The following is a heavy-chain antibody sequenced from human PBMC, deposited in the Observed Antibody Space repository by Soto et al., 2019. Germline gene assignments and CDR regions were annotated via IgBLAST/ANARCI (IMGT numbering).Heavy chain of an antibody. J-gene: IGHJ5*02. CDR2: ISAYNGNT. Sequence: ASVKVSCKASGYTFTNYGISWVRQAPGQGLEWMGWISAYNGNTKYAQKLQGGGTMTTDTFTSTAYMELRSLRSGDTAVYYCARGVGSGSYYNQYNWFDPWGQGTLVTAPQ. CDR3: ARGVGSGSYYNQYNWFDP. V-gene: IGHV1-18*01. D-gene: IGHD3-10*01. CDR1: GYTFTNYG.